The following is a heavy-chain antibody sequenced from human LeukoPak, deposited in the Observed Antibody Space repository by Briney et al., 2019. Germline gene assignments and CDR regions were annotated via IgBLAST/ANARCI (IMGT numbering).Heavy chain of an antibody. V-gene: IGHV5-51*01. Sequence: LGESLKISCKGSGYSFTNYWIGWVRQMPGKGLEWMGIIHPGDSDTRYSPSFQGQVNISADKSISPAYLQWTSLKASGTAMYYRVREIGIPNLNFACCSQRTLATVP. D-gene: IGHD1-14*01. CDR2: IHPGDSDT. J-gene: IGHJ4*02. CDR3: VREIGIPNLNFAC. CDR1: GYSFTNYW.